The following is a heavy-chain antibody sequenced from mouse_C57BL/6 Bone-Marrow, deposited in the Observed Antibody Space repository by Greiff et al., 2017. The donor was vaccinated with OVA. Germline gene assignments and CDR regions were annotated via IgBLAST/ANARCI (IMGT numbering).Heavy chain of an antibody. D-gene: IGHD2-4*01. V-gene: IGHV1-61*01. CDR2: IYPSDSET. J-gene: IGHJ1*03. CDR1: GYTFTSYW. CDR3: ARAYYDYESWYFDV. Sequence: QVQLQQPGAELVRPGSSVKLSCKASGYTFTSYWMDWVKQRPGQGLEWIGNIYPSDSETHYNQKFKDKATLTVDKSSSTAYMQLSSLTSEDSAVYYCARAYYDYESWYFDVWGTGTTVTVSS.